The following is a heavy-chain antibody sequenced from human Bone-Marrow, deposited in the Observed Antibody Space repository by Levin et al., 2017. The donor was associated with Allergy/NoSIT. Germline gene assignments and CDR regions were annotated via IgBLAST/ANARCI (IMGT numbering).Heavy chain of an antibody. CDR3: ARGGSPPSAYGDYTKHPPADPPN. CDR1: GGSFSGYY. D-gene: IGHD4-17*01. J-gene: IGHJ4*02. CDR2: INHSGST. V-gene: IGHV4-34*01. Sequence: SETLSLTCAVYGGSFSGYYWSWIRQPPGKGLEWIGEINHSGSTNYNPSLKSRVTISVDTSKNQFSLKLSSVTAADTAVYYCARGGSPPSAYGDYTKHPPADPPNWGQGTLVTVSS.